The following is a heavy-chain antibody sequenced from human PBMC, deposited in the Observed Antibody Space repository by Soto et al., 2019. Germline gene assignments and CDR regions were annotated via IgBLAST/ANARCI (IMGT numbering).Heavy chain of an antibody. Sequence: ASVKVSCKASGYTFTGYYMHWVRQAPGQGLEWMGWINPNSGGTNYAQKLQGWVTMTRDTSISTAYMELSRLRSDDTAVYYCAMNYYDSSGYYYFFDYWGQGTLVTVSS. CDR1: GYTFTGYY. CDR3: AMNYYDSSGYYYFFDY. D-gene: IGHD3-22*01. V-gene: IGHV1-2*04. CDR2: INPNSGGT. J-gene: IGHJ4*02.